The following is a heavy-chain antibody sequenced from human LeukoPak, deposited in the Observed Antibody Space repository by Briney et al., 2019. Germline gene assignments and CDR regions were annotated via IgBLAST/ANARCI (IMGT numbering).Heavy chain of an antibody. CDR1: GRSFSGYY. J-gene: IGHJ4*02. CDR3: ARASVATTPYASLDY. V-gene: IGHV4-34*01. CDR2: INHSGST. D-gene: IGHD5-12*01. Sequence: SETLSLTCAVYGRSFSGYYWIWIRQPPGKGLEWIGEINHSGSTNYNPSLKSRVTISVDTSKNQFSLKLSSVTAADTAVYYCARASVATTPYASLDYWGQGTLVTVSS.